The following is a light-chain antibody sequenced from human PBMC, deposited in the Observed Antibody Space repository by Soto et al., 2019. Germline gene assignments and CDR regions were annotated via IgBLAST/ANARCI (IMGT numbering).Light chain of an antibody. J-gene: IGLJ1*01. CDR1: SSDVGAYDY. CDR2: EVT. V-gene: IGLV2-14*01. Sequence: QSVRAQPASVSASPGQSIAMSCSGTSSDVGAYDYVSWYQHHPGKAPKLIIYEVTYRPSGVSNRFSASKSGNTASLTISGLQAEDEADYYCSSYTRSSTYVFGTGTKLTVL. CDR3: SSYTRSSTYV.